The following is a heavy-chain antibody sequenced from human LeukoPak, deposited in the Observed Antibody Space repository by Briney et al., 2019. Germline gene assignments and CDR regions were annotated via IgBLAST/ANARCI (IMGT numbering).Heavy chain of an antibody. Sequence: SETLSLTCVVSGGSIITNDYWWGWIRQPPGKGLEWIGTIDHAGTTFYNVSLKSRVTISVDTPNNQFSLKLSSVTAADTAVYYCARLAAYDILTGSDYWGQGTLVTVSS. J-gene: IGHJ4*02. V-gene: IGHV4-39*01. CDR1: GGSIITNDYW. D-gene: IGHD3-9*01. CDR3: ARLAAYDILTGSDY. CDR2: IDHAGTT.